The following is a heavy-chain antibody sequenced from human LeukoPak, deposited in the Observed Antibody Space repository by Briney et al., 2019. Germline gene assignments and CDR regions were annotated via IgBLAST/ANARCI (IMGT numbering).Heavy chain of an antibody. V-gene: IGHV4-39*01. CDR3: ARRIRDSSGWAYFDY. CDR1: GGSISSSSYY. CDR2: IYYSGST. J-gene: IGHJ4*02. Sequence: SEILSLTCTGSGGSISSSSYYWGWLRQPPGKGLEWIGRIYYSGSTYYNPSLESRVTISVDTSKNQFSLKLSSVTAADTAVYYCARRIRDSSGWAYFDYWGQGTLVTVP. D-gene: IGHD6-25*01.